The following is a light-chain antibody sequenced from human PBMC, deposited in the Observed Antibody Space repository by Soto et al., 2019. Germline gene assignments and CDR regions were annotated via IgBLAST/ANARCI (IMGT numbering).Light chain of an antibody. CDR1: SGSIASNY. J-gene: IGLJ2*01. Sequence: NFMLTQPHSVSESPGKTVTISCTRSSGSIASNYVQWYQQRPGSAPTAVISKDNQRPSGVPDRFSGSVDTSSNSASLTISGLKTEDEADYYCQSYDSSTVVFGGGTQLTVL. V-gene: IGLV6-57*04. CDR2: KDN. CDR3: QSYDSSTVV.